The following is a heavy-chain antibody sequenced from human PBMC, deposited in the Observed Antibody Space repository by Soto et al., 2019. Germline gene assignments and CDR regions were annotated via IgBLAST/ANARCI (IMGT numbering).Heavy chain of an antibody. D-gene: IGHD3-9*01. Sequence: QVQLVESGGGVVQPGRSLRLSCAASGFTFSSYGMHWVRQAPGKGLEWVAVIWYDGSNKYYADSVKGRFTISRDNSKNTLYLQMNSLRAEDTAVYYCARVALNYYGMDVWGQGTTVTVS. V-gene: IGHV3-33*01. CDR3: ARVALNYYGMDV. J-gene: IGHJ6*02. CDR1: GFTFSSYG. CDR2: IWYDGSNK.